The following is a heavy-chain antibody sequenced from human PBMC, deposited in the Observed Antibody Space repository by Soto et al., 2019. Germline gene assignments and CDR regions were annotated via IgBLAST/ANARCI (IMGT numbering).Heavy chain of an antibody. CDR3: AIVASTDWFDP. J-gene: IGHJ5*02. V-gene: IGHV1-18*04. CDR2: ISPSNGDS. Sequence: QVQLVQSGAEVKEPGASVKVSCKASGYTFTSTTIIWVRQAPGQGLEWVGWISPSNGDSNYAERLQGRVTLTTDTSTSTTYMALRGLRSDATAVYFCAIVASTDWFDPWGQGTRVTVSS. CDR1: GYTFTSTT.